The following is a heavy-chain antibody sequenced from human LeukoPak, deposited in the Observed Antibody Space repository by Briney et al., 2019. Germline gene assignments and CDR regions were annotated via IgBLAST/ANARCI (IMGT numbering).Heavy chain of an antibody. V-gene: IGHV4-39*01. CDR1: GGSISSSSYS. J-gene: IGHJ4*02. D-gene: IGHD2-21*02. CDR2: IYYSGST. CDR3: ASADCGGDCYKFDY. Sequence: PSETLSLTCTVSGGSISSSSYSWGGIRQPPGKGLEWIGSIYYSGSTYYNPSLKSRVTISVDTSKNQFSLKLSSVTAADTAVYYCASADCGGDCYKFDYWGQGTLVTVSS.